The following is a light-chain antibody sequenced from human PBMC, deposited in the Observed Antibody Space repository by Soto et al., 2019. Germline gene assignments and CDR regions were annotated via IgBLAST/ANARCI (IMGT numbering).Light chain of an antibody. CDR1: QSISRR. CDR2: DAS. CDR3: KQYNSYSSLT. V-gene: IGKV1-5*01. J-gene: IGKJ4*01. Sequence: DIQMTQSPSTLSVSVGDRVTFTCRASQSISRRLAWYQQKPGKAPKLLMSDASSLESGVPSRFSGSGSGTEFTLTISSLQPDDFATYYCKQYNSYSSLTFGGGTKVDIK.